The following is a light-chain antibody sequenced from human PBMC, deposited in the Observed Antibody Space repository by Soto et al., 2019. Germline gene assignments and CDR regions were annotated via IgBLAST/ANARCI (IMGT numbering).Light chain of an antibody. Sequence: EILLTQDPVTLSLSPGXSATLSCIASQRVASNYFSWYQQKRGQGPRLFXXAESSRATGTQERLSGSGSGTDFTLNISRLEPEEFALYYCYQYGSSPPWTFGQGTKVDIK. J-gene: IGKJ1*01. CDR1: QRVASNY. CDR2: AES. V-gene: IGKV3-20*01. CDR3: YQYGSSPPWT.